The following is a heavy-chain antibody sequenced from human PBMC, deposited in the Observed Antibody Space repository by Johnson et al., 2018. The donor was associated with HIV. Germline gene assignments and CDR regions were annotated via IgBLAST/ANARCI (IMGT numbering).Heavy chain of an antibody. CDR1: GFTFSMYA. J-gene: IGHJ3*02. Sequence: VQLVESGGGLVQPGGSLRLSCAASGFTFSMYAMHWVRQAPGKGLEYVSAISSNGGSTYYADSVKGRFTISRDNSKNTLYLQMDSLRAEDMAVYYCARGGASDAFDIWGQGTMVTVSS. D-gene: IGHD4/OR15-4a*01. V-gene: IGHV3-64*07. CDR2: ISSNGGST. CDR3: ARGGASDAFDI.